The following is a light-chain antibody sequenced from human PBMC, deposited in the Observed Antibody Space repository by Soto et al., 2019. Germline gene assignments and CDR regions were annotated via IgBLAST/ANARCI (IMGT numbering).Light chain of an antibody. CDR3: QQYGSSPWT. J-gene: IGKJ1*01. V-gene: IGKV3-20*01. CDR2: GAS. Sequence: EIVLTQSPGTLSLSPGERATLSCRASQSVSSNYLAWYQQKPGQAPRPLIYGASSRATGIPDRFSGSGAGTDLTLTISRLESEDFAMYYRQQYGSSPWTFGQGTKV. CDR1: QSVSSNY.